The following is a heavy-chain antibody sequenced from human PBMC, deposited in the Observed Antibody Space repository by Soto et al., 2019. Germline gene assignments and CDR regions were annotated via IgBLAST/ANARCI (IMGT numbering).Heavy chain of an antibody. D-gene: IGHD3-3*01. CDR2: IYWDDDK. Sequence: QITLKESGPTLVKPTQTLTLTCTFSGFSLSTSGVGVAWIRQPPGKALEWLALIYWDDDKRYSPSLKRRLTITKDTSKNQVDLIMTNMDPVDTATYYCARQGEWLGDWGQGTLVTVSS. V-gene: IGHV2-5*02. J-gene: IGHJ4*02. CDR3: ARQGEWLGD. CDR1: GFSLSTSGVG.